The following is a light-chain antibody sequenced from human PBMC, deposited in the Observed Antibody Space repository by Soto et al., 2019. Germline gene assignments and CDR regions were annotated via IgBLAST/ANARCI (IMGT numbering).Light chain of an antibody. CDR2: DVT. V-gene: IGLV2-14*01. CDR3: GSYTSSSTYV. CDR1: SSDVGGYNY. Sequence: QSALTQPRSVSGSPGQSITISCTGTSSDVGGYNYVSWYQQHPGKAPKLMIYDVTNRPSGVSNRFSGSKSGNTASLTISGLQAEDEADYYCGSYTSSSTYVFGTGTKVTVL. J-gene: IGLJ1*01.